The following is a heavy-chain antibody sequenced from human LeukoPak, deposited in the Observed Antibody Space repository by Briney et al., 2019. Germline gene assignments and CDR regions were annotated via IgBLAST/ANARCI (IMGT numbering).Heavy chain of an antibody. CDR1: GCTLSSYA. CDR3: ASEGSGLDAFDI. Sequence: GGSLRLSCAASGCTLSSYAMSWVREAPGKGLEWVSSISSSSSYIYYADSVKGRFTISRDNAKNSLYLQMNSLRAEDTAVYYCASEGSGLDAFDIWGQGTMVTVSS. D-gene: IGHD2-15*01. J-gene: IGHJ3*02. CDR2: ISSSSSYI. V-gene: IGHV3-21*01.